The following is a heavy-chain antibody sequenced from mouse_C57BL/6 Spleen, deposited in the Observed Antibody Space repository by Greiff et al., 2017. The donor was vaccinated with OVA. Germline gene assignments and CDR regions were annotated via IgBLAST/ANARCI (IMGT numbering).Heavy chain of an antibody. CDR1: GFTFNTYA. Sequence: EVKLVESGGGLVQPKGSLKLSCAASGFTFNTYAMHWVRQAPGKGLEWVARIRRKSSNYATYYADSVKDRFTISRDDSQSMLYLQMNNLKTEDTAMYYGVRGPPSTGVAHFDVWGTGTTVTVSS. J-gene: IGHJ1*03. D-gene: IGHD1-1*01. CDR2: IRRKSSNYAT. CDR3: VRGPPSTGVAHFDV. V-gene: IGHV10-3*01.